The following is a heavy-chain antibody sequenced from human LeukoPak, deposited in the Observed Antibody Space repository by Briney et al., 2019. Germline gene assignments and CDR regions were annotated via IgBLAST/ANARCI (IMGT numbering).Heavy chain of an antibody. CDR3: AKRGVVIRVILVGFHKEAYYFDS. Sequence: GGSLRLSCAVSGITLSNYAMSWVRQAPGKGLEWVAGISGSGGWTNYADSVKGRFTISRDNPKNTLYLQMNNLRVDDTAVYFCAKRGVVIRVILVGFHKEAYYFDSWGQGALVTVSS. D-gene: IGHD3-22*01. J-gene: IGHJ4*02. CDR1: GITLSNYA. CDR2: ISGSGGWT. V-gene: IGHV3-23*01.